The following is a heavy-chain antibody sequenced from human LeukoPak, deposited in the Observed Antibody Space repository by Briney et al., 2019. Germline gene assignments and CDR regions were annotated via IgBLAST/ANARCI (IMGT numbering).Heavy chain of an antibody. V-gene: IGHV3-48*03. D-gene: IGHD6-19*01. CDR3: ALLAVASDFDY. CDR2: ISSGASTM. Sequence: GGSLRLSCAASGFMFRSFEMYWVRQAPGKGLEWVAYISSGASTMYYADSVKGRFTISRDDAKNSLFLQMNSLRAEDTAVYYCALLAVASDFDYWGQGTPVTVSS. J-gene: IGHJ4*02. CDR1: GFMFRSFE.